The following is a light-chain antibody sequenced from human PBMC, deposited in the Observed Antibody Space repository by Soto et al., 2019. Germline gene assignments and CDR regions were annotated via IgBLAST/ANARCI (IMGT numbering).Light chain of an antibody. V-gene: IGKV3-20*01. CDR2: GAS. CDR1: QSRSSSTY. CDR3: HQYGSSPSYT. J-gene: IGKJ2*01. Sequence: EIVLTQSPGTLSLSPGERATLSCRASQSRSSSTYLAWYQQKPGQAPRLLIYGASSRATGIPDRFSGSGSGTDFTLTISRLEPEDFAVYYCHQYGSSPSYTFGQGTKLEIK.